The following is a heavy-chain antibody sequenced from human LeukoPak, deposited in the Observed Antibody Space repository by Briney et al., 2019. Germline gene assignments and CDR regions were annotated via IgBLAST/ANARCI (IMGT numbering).Heavy chain of an antibody. J-gene: IGHJ5*02. CDR3: ARGSRLWFDP. CDR1: GGSISSGGYY. V-gene: IGHV4-31*03. D-gene: IGHD6-6*01. Sequence: SQTLSLTCTVSGGSISSGGYYWSWIRQHPGKGLEWIGYIYYSGSTYYNPSLKSRVTISVDTSKNQFSLKLSSVTAADTAVYYCARGSRLWFDPWGQGTLVTASS. CDR2: IYYSGST.